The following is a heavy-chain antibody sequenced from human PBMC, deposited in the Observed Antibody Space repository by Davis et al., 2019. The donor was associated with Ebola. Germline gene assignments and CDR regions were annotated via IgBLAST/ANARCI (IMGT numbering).Heavy chain of an antibody. CDR3: AKGGDMDV. D-gene: IGHD3-16*01. CDR2: ISGSATST. CDR1: GFTFYRYE. V-gene: IGHV3-48*03. Sequence: GESLKISCAASGFTFYRYEMNWVRQAPGKGLEWVSYISGSATSTFYADSVKGRFTISRDNSKKTLYLQMDSLRPEDTAVYYCAKGGDMDVWGQGTTVTVSS. J-gene: IGHJ6*02.